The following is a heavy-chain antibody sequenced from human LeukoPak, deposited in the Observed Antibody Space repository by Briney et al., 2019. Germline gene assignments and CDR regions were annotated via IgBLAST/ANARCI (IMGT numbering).Heavy chain of an antibody. D-gene: IGHD1-26*01. Sequence: GGSLRLSCAASGFTFSSYAMSWVRQAPGKGLEWVSAISGNGGSTYYADSVKGRFTISRDNSKNTLYLQMNSLRAEDTAVYYCAKDKDSGSYYRGYFDYWGQGTLVTVSS. CDR1: GFTFSSYA. V-gene: IGHV3-23*01. CDR2: ISGNGGST. CDR3: AKDKDSGSYYRGYFDY. J-gene: IGHJ4*02.